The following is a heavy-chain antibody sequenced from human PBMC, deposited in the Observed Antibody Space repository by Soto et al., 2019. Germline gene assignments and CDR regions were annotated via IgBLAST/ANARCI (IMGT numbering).Heavy chain of an antibody. CDR2: IYASGSP. CDR3: ARGVGSSPPRY. D-gene: IGHD1-26*01. CDR1: GGSISVYY. V-gene: IGHV4-59*01. Sequence: PSETLSLTCTISGGSISVYYWSWVRQPPGHELEWIGYIYASGSPYYNPSPRRRVPISADTSKNQISPKLTSPAAADTAVYYCARGVGSSPPRYWGRGTRVTVSS. J-gene: IGHJ4*02.